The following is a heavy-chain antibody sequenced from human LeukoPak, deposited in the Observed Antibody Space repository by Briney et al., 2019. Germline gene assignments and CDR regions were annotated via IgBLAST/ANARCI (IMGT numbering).Heavy chain of an antibody. CDR3: VRHDGRSGGTMGALDS. V-gene: IGHV4-39*01. D-gene: IGHD4-23*01. CDR2: IYYSRTT. CDR1: GFTFSSYSMN. J-gene: IGHJ4*02. Sequence: PGGSLRLSCAASGFTFSSYSMNWVRQAPGKGLEWIGSIYYSRTTYYNPSLNSRVTISVVTSKNQFSLQLNSVTAADTAVYYCVRHDGRSGGTMGALDSWGQGSLVTVSS.